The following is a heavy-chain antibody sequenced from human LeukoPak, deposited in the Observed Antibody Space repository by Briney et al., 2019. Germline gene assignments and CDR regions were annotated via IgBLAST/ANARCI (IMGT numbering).Heavy chain of an antibody. J-gene: IGHJ6*03. Sequence: ASVKVSCKASGYTFTSYAMNWVRQAPGQGLEWMGWINTNTGNPTYAQGFTGRFVFSLDTSVSTAYLQISSLKAEDTAVYYRARGSSSWKYYYYMDVWGKGTTVTVSS. D-gene: IGHD6-13*01. CDR3: ARGSSSWKYYYYMDV. CDR1: GYTFTSYA. V-gene: IGHV7-4-1*02. CDR2: INTNTGNP.